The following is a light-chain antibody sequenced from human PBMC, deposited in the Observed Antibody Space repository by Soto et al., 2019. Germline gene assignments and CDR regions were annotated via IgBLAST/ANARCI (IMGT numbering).Light chain of an antibody. J-gene: IGLJ1*01. CDR3: GKWDSSLSAGRV. CDR1: SSNIGNNY. Sequence: QSVLTQPPSVSAAPGQKVTISCSGSSSNIGNNYVSWYQQLPGTAPKLLIYENNKRPSGIPDRFSGSKSGTSATLGITGLQTGDEADYYCGKWDSSLSAGRVFGTGTRSPS. CDR2: ENN. V-gene: IGLV1-51*02.